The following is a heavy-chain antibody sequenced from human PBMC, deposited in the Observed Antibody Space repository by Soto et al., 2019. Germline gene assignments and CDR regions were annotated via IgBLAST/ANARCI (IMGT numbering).Heavy chain of an antibody. Sequence: PSETLSLTCAVSGGSISSAGYSWTWIRQSPGKGLEWIGYIYHNGDTYYNPSLKSRVTMSLDRSKNQFSLKLSSVTAADTAVYYCARGYGRNFDYWGQGTLVTVSS. CDR2: IYHNGDT. CDR3: ARGYGRNFDY. J-gene: IGHJ4*02. CDR1: GGSISSAGYS. D-gene: IGHD5-18*01. V-gene: IGHV4-30-2*06.